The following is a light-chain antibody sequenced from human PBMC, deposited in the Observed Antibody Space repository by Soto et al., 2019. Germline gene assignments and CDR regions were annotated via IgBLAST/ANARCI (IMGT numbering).Light chain of an antibody. CDR2: DAS. CDR3: QQYENLPLT. V-gene: IGKV1-33*01. J-gene: IGKJ4*01. CDR1: QDITNY. Sequence: DIQMTQSPSSLSASVGDRVSITCQASQDITNYLNWYQQKPGKAPQLLIYDASNLETGVPSRFSGSGSGTDFTFTISSLQPEDIATYYCQQYENLPLTFGGGTKVDIK.